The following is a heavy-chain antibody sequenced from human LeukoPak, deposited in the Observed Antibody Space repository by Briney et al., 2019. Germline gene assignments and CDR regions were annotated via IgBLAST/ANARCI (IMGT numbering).Heavy chain of an antibody. V-gene: IGHV3-48*03. J-gene: IGHJ5*02. CDR3: VRGDDFWSGYPNWFDP. D-gene: IGHD3-3*01. CDR1: GFVFSSYE. CDR2: ISSSGSTI. Sequence: GGSLRLSCAASGFVFSSYEMNWVRQAPGKGLEWVSYISSSGSTIYYADSVKGRFTISRDNAKSSLYLQMNSLRAEDTAVYYCVRGDDFWSGYPNWFDPWGQGTLVTVSS.